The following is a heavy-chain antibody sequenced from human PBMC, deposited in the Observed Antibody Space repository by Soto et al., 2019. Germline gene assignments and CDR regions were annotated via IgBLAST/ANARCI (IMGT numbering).Heavy chain of an antibody. Sequence: SETLSITCTVSGGSISSYYWSWIRQPPGKGLEWIGYIYYSGSTNYNPSLKSRVTISVDTSKNQFSLKLSSVTAADTAVYYCARTVKDTMVRGVDRGAFDIWGQGTMVTVSS. D-gene: IGHD3-10*01. V-gene: IGHV4-59*01. CDR3: ARTVKDTMVRGVDRGAFDI. CDR1: GGSISSYY. J-gene: IGHJ3*02. CDR2: IYYSGST.